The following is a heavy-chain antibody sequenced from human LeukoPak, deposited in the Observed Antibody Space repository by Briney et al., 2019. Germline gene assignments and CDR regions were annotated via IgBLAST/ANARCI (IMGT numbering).Heavy chain of an antibody. CDR3: AKTGLLWFGELLSLDY. Sequence: GGSLRLSCAASGFTISSYAMSWVRQAPGKGLEWVSAISGSGGSTYYADSVKGRFTISRDNSKNTLYLQMNSLRAEDTAVYYCAKTGLLWFGELLSLDYWGQGTLVTVSS. J-gene: IGHJ4*02. V-gene: IGHV3-23*01. CDR2: ISGSGGST. CDR1: GFTISSYA. D-gene: IGHD3-10*01.